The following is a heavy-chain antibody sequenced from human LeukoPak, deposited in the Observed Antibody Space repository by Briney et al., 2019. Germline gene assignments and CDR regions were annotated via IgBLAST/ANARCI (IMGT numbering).Heavy chain of an antibody. J-gene: IGHJ4*02. CDR1: GGSFSGYY. V-gene: IGHV4-34*01. D-gene: IGHD5-24*01. CDR3: ARGGRDGYNSDY. CDR2: INHSGST. Sequence: SETLSLTCAVYGGSFSGYYWSWIRQPPGKGLEWIGEINHSGSTDYNPSLKSRVTISVDTSKNQFSLKLSSVTAADTAVYYCARGGRDGYNSDYWGQGTLVTVSP.